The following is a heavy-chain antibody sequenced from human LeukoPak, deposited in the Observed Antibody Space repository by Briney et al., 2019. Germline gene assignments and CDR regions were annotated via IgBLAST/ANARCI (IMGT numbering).Heavy chain of an antibody. D-gene: IGHD1-26*01. J-gene: IGHJ4*02. CDR2: INPNSGGT. CDR1: GYTFTGYY. CDR3: ARAVGATPIDY. V-gene: IGHV1-2*02. Sequence: ASVKVSCKASGYTFTGYYMHSVRHAPGQGLEWMGWINPNSGGTNYAQKFQGRVTMTRHTSISTAYMELSRLRSDDTAVYYCARAVGATPIDYWGQGTLVTVSS.